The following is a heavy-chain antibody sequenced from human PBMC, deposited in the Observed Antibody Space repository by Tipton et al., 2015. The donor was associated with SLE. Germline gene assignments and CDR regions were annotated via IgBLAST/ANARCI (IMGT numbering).Heavy chain of an antibody. D-gene: IGHD1-26*01. V-gene: IGHV4-34*01. Sequence: LRLSCTASGFTFGDYAMSWVRQAPGKGLEWIGEINHSGSTNYNPSLKSRVTISVDTSKNQFSLKLSSVTAADTAVFYCARDGRPYDAFDIWGQGTMVTVSS. CDR2: INHSGST. J-gene: IGHJ3*02. CDR1: GFTFGDYA. CDR3: ARDGRPYDAFDI.